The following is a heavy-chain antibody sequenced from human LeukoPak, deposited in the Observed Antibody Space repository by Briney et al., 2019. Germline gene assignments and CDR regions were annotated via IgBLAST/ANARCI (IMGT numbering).Heavy chain of an antibody. D-gene: IGHD2-21*01. J-gene: IGHJ6*03. V-gene: IGHV3-66*01. CDR3: AREGWGGYDHYMDV. CDR1: EFSVGSNY. Sequence: GGSLRLSCAASEFSVGSNYMTCVRQAPGKGLEWVSLIYSGGSTYYADSVKGRFTISRDNSKNTLYLQMNSLRAEDTAVYYCAREGWGGYDHYMDVWGKGTTVTISS. CDR2: IYSGGST.